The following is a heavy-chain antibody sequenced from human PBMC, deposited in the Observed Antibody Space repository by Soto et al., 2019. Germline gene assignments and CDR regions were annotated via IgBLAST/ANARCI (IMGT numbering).Heavy chain of an antibody. CDR3: AKDGGPVYCNSPGCSAKHFDY. CDR2: VSFDGSDK. J-gene: IGHJ4*02. Sequence: PGGSLRLSCAASGFTFSFYAMHWVRRAPGKRLEWVAVVSFDGSDKYYADSVKGRFAVSRDNSKNTLYLQTSSLRQEDTAVYYCAKDGGPVYCNSPGCSAKHFDYWGQGT. D-gene: IGHD2-2*01. V-gene: IGHV3-30*18. CDR1: GFTFSFYA.